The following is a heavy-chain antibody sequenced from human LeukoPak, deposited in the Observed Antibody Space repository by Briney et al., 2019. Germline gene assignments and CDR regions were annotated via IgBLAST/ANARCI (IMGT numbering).Heavy chain of an antibody. CDR1: GFTVSSNY. Sequence: PGGSLRLSCAASGFTVSSNYMSWVRQAPGKGLEWVSVIYSGGSTYYAESVKGRFTISRDNSKNTLYLQMNSLRAEDTAVYYCNYDFWSGNDYWGQGTLVTVSS. CDR3: NYDFWSGNDY. V-gene: IGHV3-53*01. J-gene: IGHJ4*02. D-gene: IGHD3-3*01. CDR2: IYSGGST.